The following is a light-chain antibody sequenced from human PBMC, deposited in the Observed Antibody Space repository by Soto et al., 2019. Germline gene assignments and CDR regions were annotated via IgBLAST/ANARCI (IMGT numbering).Light chain of an antibody. CDR2: LHSDGSH. V-gene: IGLV4-69*01. CDR1: SGHSSYV. CDR3: QTWGTGIVV. Sequence: QSVLTQSPSASASLGASVKLTCTLSSGHSSYVIAWHQQQPEKGPRYLMKLHSDGSHNKGDGIPDRFSGSSSGAECYLTISSLQSEDEADYYCQTWGTGIVVFGGGTKLTVL. J-gene: IGLJ2*01.